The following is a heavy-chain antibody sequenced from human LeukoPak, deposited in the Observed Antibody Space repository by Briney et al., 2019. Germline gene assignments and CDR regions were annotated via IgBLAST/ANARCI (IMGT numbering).Heavy chain of an antibody. Sequence: SETLSLTCAVYGGSFSGYYWSWIRQPPGKGLEWIGEINHSGSTNYNPSLESRVTISVDTSKNQFSLKLSSVTAADTAVYYCARGPVNYDYWGQGTLVTVSS. CDR3: ARGPVNYDY. CDR1: GGSFSGYY. CDR2: INHSGST. D-gene: IGHD4-17*01. J-gene: IGHJ4*02. V-gene: IGHV4-34*01.